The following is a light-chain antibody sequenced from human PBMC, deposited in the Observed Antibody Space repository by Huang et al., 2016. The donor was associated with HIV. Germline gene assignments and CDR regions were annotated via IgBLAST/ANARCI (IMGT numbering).Light chain of an antibody. CDR1: QSVSNF. CDR2: GAS. Sequence: EIVMTQSPATLSVSPGETAPLSCRASQSVSNFLAWYQQKPGQAPRLLIYGASTRAPGVPARFSGGGSGTEFSLTISSLQSEDFAVYYCHQDNGWRFTFGPGTRVDVK. J-gene: IGKJ3*01. CDR3: HQDNGWRFT. V-gene: IGKV3-15*01.